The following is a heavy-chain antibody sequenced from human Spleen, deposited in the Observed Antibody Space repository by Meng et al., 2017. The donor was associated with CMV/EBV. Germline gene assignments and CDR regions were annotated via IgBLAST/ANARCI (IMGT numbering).Heavy chain of an antibody. CDR1: GFTFSSYS. V-gene: IGHV3-21*01. J-gene: IGHJ6*02. CDR2: ISSSSSYI. CDR3: ARDQALGYCSSTSCYERGMDV. Sequence: GGSLRLSCAASGFTFSSYSMNWVRQAPGKGLEWVSSISSSSSYIYYADSVKGRFTISRDNAKNSLYLQMNSLRAEDTAVYYCARDQALGYCSSTSCYERGMDVWGQGTTVTVSS. D-gene: IGHD2-2*01.